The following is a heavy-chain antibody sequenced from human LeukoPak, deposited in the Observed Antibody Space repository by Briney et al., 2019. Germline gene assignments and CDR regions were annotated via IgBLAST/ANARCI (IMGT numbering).Heavy chain of an antibody. CDR1: GYTFTGYY. V-gene: IGHV1-2*02. J-gene: IGHJ4*02. D-gene: IGHD3-22*01. CDR2: INPNSGGT. CDR3: ARRGEEISVKKIGVNYYDSSGYPSPPDD. Sequence: EASVKVSCKASGYTFTGYYMHWVRQAPGQGLEWMGWINPNSGGTNYAQKFQGRVTMTRDTSISTAYMELCRLRSDDTAVYYCARRGEEISVKKIGVNYYDSSGYPSPPDDRGQGILVSVSS.